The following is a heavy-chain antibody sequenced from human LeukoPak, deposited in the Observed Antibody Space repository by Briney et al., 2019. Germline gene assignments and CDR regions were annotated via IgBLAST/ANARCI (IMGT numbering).Heavy chain of an antibody. CDR2: FYTSGTT. CDR3: ARSELSCSGGSCPTRYAFDI. CDR1: GGSFSGYY. J-gene: IGHJ3*02. V-gene: IGHV4-59*10. D-gene: IGHD2-15*01. Sequence: SETLSLTCAVYGGSFSGYYWSWIRQPAGKGLEWIGRFYTSGTTNYNPSLKSRVTISVDTSKNQFSLKLRSVTAADTALYYCARSELSCSGGSCPTRYAFDIWGQGTVVTASS.